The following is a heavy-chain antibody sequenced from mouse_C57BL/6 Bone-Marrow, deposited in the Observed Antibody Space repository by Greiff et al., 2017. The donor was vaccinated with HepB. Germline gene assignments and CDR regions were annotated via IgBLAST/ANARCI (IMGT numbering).Heavy chain of an antibody. Sequence: VHLVESGPELVKPGASVKISCKASGYAFSSSWMNWVKQRPGKGLEWIGRIYPGDGDTNYNGKFKGKATLTADKSSSTAYMQLSSLTSEDSAVYFCARGGKWLLPYYFDYWGQGTTLTVSS. CDR3: ARGGKWLLPYYFDY. V-gene: IGHV1-82*01. D-gene: IGHD2-3*01. CDR2: IYPGDGDT. J-gene: IGHJ2*01. CDR1: GYAFSSSW.